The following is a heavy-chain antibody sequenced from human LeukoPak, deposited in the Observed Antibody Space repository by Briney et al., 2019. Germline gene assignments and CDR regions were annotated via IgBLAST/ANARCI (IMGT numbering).Heavy chain of an antibody. V-gene: IGHV1-69*01. CDR2: IIPIFGTA. D-gene: IGHD6-13*01. CDR3: ARAPQIAAAARQDY. Sequence: GASVKVSCKASGGTFSSYAISWVRQAPGQGLEWMGGIIPIFGTANYAQKFQGRVTITADESTSTAYMELSSLRSEDTAVYYCARAPQIAAAARQDYWGQGTLVTVSS. CDR1: GGTFSSYA. J-gene: IGHJ4*02.